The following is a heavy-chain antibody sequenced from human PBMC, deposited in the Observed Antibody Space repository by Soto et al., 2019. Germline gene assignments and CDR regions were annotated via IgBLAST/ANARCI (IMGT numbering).Heavy chain of an antibody. V-gene: IGHV4-59*01. CDR3: ARLYGLDAFDI. CDR2: IYYSGST. Sequence: SETLSLTCTVSGGSIGGYYGSWIRQPPGKGLEWIGYIYYSGSTNYNPSLKSRVTISVDTSKNQFSLKLSSVTAADTAVYYCARLYGLDAFDIWGQGTMVTVSS. J-gene: IGHJ3*02. CDR1: GGSIGGYY. D-gene: IGHD4-17*01.